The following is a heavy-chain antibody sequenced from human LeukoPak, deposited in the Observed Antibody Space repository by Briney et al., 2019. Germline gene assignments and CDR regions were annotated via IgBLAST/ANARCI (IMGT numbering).Heavy chain of an antibody. Sequence: PGGSLRLSCAASGFTFSNYWMTWVRQAPGKGLEWVANIKQDGSEIYNVDSVKGRFTISRDNAKNSVYLQMNSLRTEDTAVYYCARDVSGYRDYWGQGTLVTVSS. D-gene: IGHD3-22*01. CDR2: IKQDGSEI. V-gene: IGHV3-7*01. CDR3: ARDVSGYRDY. J-gene: IGHJ4*02. CDR1: GFTFSNYW.